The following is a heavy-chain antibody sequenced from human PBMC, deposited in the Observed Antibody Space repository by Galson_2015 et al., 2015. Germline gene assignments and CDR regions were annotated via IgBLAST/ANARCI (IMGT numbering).Heavy chain of an antibody. CDR2: ISSSGSTI. CDR1: GFTFSDYY. J-gene: IGHJ5*02. CDR3: ARYANSMVYAIFDP. V-gene: IGHV3-11*01. D-gene: IGHD2-8*01. Sequence: SLRLSCAASGFTFSDYYMSWIRQAPGKGLEWVSYISSSGSTIYYADSVKGRFTISRDNAKNSLYLQMNSLRADDTAVYYCARYANSMVYAIFDPWGQGTLVTVSS.